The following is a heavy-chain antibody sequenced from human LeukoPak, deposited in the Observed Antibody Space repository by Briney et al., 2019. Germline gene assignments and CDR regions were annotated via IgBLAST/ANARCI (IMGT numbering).Heavy chain of an antibody. CDR2: INSDGSST. V-gene: IGHV3-74*01. D-gene: IGHD4-17*01. Sequence: PGRSLRLSCAASGFTFSSYWMHWVRQAPGKGLVWVSRINSDGSSTNYADSVKGRFTISRDNAKNTLYLQMNSLRAEDTAVYYCARGKTPAVTTPFDHWGQGTLVTVSS. CDR1: GFTFSSYW. J-gene: IGHJ4*02. CDR3: ARGKTPAVTTPFDH.